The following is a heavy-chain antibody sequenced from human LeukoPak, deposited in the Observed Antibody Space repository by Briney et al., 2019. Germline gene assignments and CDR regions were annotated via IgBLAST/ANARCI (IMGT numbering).Heavy chain of an antibody. CDR3: AREPRGPRPMVRGVNPFDY. CDR1: GYTFTAYY. Sequence: VASVKVSCEASGYTFTAYYVHWLRQAPGQGLEWMGWISAYNGNTNYAQKLQGRVTMTTDTSTSTAYMELRSLRSDDTAVYYCAREPRGPRPMVRGVNPFDYWGQGTLVTVSS. V-gene: IGHV1-18*04. J-gene: IGHJ4*02. D-gene: IGHD3-10*01. CDR2: ISAYNGNT.